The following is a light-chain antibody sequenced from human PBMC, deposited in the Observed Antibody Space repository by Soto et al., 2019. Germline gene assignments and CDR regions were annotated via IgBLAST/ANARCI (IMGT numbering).Light chain of an antibody. V-gene: IGKV1-5*01. CDR2: DAS. CDR3: QQNFNIILT. Sequence: DIHVTQSPSTLSASIGDRVTMTCRISQSSSRRLAWYQQKPGKAPRLLIYDASSLERGVPSRFSGSGSGAAFTLTIRSLQPEDSATYFCQQNFNIILTFGGGTKVDI. J-gene: IGKJ4*01. CDR1: QSSSRR.